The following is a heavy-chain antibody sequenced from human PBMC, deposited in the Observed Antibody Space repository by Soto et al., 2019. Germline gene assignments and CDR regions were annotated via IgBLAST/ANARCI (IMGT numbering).Heavy chain of an antibody. CDR2: IRGGGGNT. V-gene: IGHV3-23*01. CDR3: AKARADYRYDAMDV. CDR1: GFTFNGYA. J-gene: IGHJ6*02. Sequence: EVQLLESGGGLVQPGGSLRLSCAASGFTFNGYAMNWVRQAPGKGLEWVSVIRGGGGNTYYADSVKGRFTISRDNSKNTLYLQMNSLRVGDTALYYCAKARADYRYDAMDVWGQGTTVTVSS.